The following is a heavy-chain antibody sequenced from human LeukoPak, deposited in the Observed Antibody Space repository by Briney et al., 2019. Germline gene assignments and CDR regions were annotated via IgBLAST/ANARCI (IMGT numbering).Heavy chain of an antibody. J-gene: IGHJ6*02. D-gene: IGHD1-26*01. V-gene: IGHV3-23*01. CDR3: AKGGSGLGYYYYGMDV. CDR1: VFTFSSYS. CDR2: ISGSGGST. Sequence: GGSLRLSCAAPVFTFSSYSMSWVRQAPWKGLEWVSAISGSGGSTYYADSVKGRFTISRDNSKNTLYLQMNSLRAEDTAVYYCAKGGSGLGYYYYGMDVWGQGTTVTVSS.